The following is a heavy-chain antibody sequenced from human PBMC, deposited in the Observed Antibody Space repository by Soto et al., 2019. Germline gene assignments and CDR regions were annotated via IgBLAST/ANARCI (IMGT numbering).Heavy chain of an antibody. V-gene: IGHV1-18*01. CDR1: GYPFTSYG. CDR3: ARDRLIAVTGLLHY. D-gene: IGHD6-19*01. J-gene: IGHJ4*02. Sequence: QVQLVQSGAEVKKPAASVKVSCKTSGYPFTSYGINWVRQAPGQGPEWMGWISAYNGKTSYTQKFQGRVTMTTDTSTSTAYMELRSLRSDDTAVYYCARDRLIAVTGLLHYWGQGTLVTVSS. CDR2: ISAYNGKT.